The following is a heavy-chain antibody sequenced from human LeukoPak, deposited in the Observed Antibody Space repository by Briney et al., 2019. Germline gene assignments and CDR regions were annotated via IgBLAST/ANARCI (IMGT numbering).Heavy chain of an antibody. J-gene: IGHJ3*02. CDR3: ARERLGSSPVDI. CDR1: GFTFSSYA. Sequence: GGSLRLSCAASGFTFSSYAMHWVRQAPGKGLEWVAVISYDGSNKYYADSAKGRFTISRDNSKNTLYLQMNSLRAEDTAVYYCARERLGSSPVDIWGQGTMVTVSS. V-gene: IGHV3-30-3*01. D-gene: IGHD3-16*01. CDR2: ISYDGSNK.